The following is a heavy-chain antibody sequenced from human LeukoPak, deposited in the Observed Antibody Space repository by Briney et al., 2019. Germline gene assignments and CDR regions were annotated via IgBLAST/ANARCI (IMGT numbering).Heavy chain of an antibody. J-gene: IGHJ5*02. CDR3: ARVVRGVVTSNWFDP. CDR1: GGSISSYY. V-gene: IGHV4-59*01. Sequence: SETLSLICTVSGGSISSYYWSWIRQTPGKELEWIGFVASSGTSNYNPSLKSRVSISIDTSKNQFSLALTSVTPADTAVYYCARVVRGVVTSNWFDPWGQGTLVSVSS. CDR2: VASSGTS. D-gene: IGHD2-21*02.